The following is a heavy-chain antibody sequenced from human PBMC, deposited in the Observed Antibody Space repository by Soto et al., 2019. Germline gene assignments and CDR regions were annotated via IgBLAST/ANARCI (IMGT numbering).Heavy chain of an antibody. V-gene: IGHV3-23*01. CDR2: ISGSGGST. CDR3: AKDRSGVTNPPHYYYGMDV. CDR1: GFTFSSYA. Sequence: GGSLRLSCAASGFTFSSYAMSWIRQAPGKGLEWVSAISGSGGSTYYADSVKGRFTISRDNSKNTLYLQMNSLRAEDTAVYYCAKDRSGVTNPPHYYYGMDVWGQGTTVTVSS. D-gene: IGHD4-17*01. J-gene: IGHJ6*02.